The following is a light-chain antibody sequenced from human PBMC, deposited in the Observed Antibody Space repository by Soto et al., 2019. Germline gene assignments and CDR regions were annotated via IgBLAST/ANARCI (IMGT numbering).Light chain of an antibody. V-gene: IGLV1-44*01. CDR1: SSNIGSNT. J-gene: IGLJ1*01. CDR3: AAWDDSLNGYYV. Sequence: QSVLTLPPSASGTPGQRVTISCSGSSSNIGSNTVNWYQQLPGTAPKLLIYSNNQRPSGAPDRVSGSKSGTSASLAISGLQSEDEADYYCAAWDDSLNGYYVFGTGTKVTVL. CDR2: SNN.